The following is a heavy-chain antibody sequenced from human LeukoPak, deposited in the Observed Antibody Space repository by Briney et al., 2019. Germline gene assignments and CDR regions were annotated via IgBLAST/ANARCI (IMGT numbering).Heavy chain of an antibody. Sequence: GGSLRLSCAASRFTFSNYGMHWVRQAPGKRLEWVALISYDGGKKYYADSLKGRFTISRDNSKNRFYLPMNSPIPDDTAVYYCAKGRQQWWTFDALDIWGQGTMVTVSS. D-gene: IGHD5-18*01. CDR3: AKGRQQWWTFDALDI. V-gene: IGHV3-30*18. J-gene: IGHJ3*02. CDR1: RFTFSNYG. CDR2: ISYDGGKK.